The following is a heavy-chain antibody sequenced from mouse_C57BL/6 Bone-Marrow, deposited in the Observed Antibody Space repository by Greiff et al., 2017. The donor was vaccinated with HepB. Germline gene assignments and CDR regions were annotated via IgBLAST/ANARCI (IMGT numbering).Heavy chain of an antibody. V-gene: IGHV5-17*01. J-gene: IGHJ4*01. CDR2: ISSGSSTI. Sequence: EVQLVESGGGLVKPGGSLKLSCAASGFTFSDYGMHWVRQAPEKGLEWVAYISSGSSTIYYADTVKGRFTISRDNATNTLFLQMTSLRSEDTAMYYCARNDGYPYYYAMDYWGQGTSVTVSS. CDR3: ARNDGYPYYYAMDY. CDR1: GFTFSDYG. D-gene: IGHD2-3*01.